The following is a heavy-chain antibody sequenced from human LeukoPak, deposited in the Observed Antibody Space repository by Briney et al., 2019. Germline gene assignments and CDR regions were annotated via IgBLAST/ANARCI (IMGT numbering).Heavy chain of an antibody. Sequence: SETLSLTCTLSGGSISSYYWSWIRQPPGKGLEWIGYIYYSGSTNYNPSLKSRVTISVDTSKNQFSLKLSSVTAADTAVYYCARERDMSFDPWGQGTLVTVSS. CDR1: GGSISSYY. CDR2: IYYSGST. D-gene: IGHD2-15*01. CDR3: ARERDMSFDP. J-gene: IGHJ5*02. V-gene: IGHV4-59*01.